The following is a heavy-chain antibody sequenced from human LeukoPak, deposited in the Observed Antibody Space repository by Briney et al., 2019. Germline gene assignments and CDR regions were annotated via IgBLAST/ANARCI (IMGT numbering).Heavy chain of an antibody. CDR3: ACPSGNHLYSFDY. D-gene: IGHD1-14*01. CDR1: GGSFSGYY. Sequence: PSETLSLTCAVYGGSFSGYYWSWIRQPPGKGLEWIGEINHSGSTNYNPSLKGRVTISVDTSKNQFSLKLSSVTAADTAVYYCACPSGNHLYSFDYWGRGTLVTVSS. CDR2: INHSGST. J-gene: IGHJ4*02. V-gene: IGHV4-34*01.